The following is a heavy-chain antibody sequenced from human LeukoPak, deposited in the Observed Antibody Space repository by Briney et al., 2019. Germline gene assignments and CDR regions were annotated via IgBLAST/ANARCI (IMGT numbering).Heavy chain of an antibody. D-gene: IGHD6-19*01. J-gene: IGHJ4*02. Sequence: GGSLRLSCAASRFTFSSYVMAWVRLAPGKGLEWVSAITGAGDTTYYTPSVRGRFTISRDNSKSTQYLQMNSLRADDTAVYYCAQEGYASGWLDSWGQGTLVTVSS. CDR1: RFTFSSYV. CDR3: AQEGYASGWLDS. V-gene: IGHV3-23*01. CDR2: ITGAGDTT.